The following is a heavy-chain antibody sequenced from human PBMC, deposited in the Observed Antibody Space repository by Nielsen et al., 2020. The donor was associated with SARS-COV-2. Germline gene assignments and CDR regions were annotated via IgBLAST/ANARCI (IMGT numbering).Heavy chain of an antibody. D-gene: IGHD6-6*01. J-gene: IGHJ4*02. Sequence: ASVKVSCKASGYTFTSYGISWVRQAPGQGLEWMGWISAYNGNTNYAQKLQGRVTMTTDTSTSTAYMGLRSLRSDDTAVYYCARDSLGGYSSSSGEDYWGQGTLVTVSS. CDR3: ARDSLGGYSSSSGEDY. V-gene: IGHV1-18*01. CDR2: ISAYNGNT. CDR1: GYTFTSYG.